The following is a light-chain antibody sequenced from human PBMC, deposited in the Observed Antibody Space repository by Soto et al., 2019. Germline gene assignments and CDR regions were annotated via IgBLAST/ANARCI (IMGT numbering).Light chain of an antibody. CDR3: QQYDNWPPMYT. CDR2: GAS. V-gene: IGKV3-15*01. Sequence: EIVMTQSPATLSVSPGERATLSCRASQSVSSNLAWYQQKPGPAPMLLIYGASTRATGIPTRFSGSGSGTEFTLTISSLQSEDFAVYYCQQYDNWPPMYTFGQGTKLESK. J-gene: IGKJ2*01. CDR1: QSVSSN.